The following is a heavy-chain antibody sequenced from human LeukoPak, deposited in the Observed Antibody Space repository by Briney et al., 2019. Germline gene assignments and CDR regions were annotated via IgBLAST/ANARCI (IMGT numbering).Heavy chain of an antibody. CDR3: ARGGVAGPFDY. J-gene: IGHJ4*02. D-gene: IGHD6-19*01. CDR2: IIPIFGTA. V-gene: IGHV1-69*05. Sequence: SVKLSCTASGGTLSSYAISWVRQAPGQGLEWMGGIIPIFGTANYAHKFQGRVTITTDESTSTAYIELSSVRSEDTGVYYCARGGVAGPFDYWGQGTLVTVSS. CDR1: GGTLSSYA.